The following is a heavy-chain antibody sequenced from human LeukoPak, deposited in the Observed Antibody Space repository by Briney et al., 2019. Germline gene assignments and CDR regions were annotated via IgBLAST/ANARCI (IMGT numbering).Heavy chain of an antibody. V-gene: IGHV1-2*06. J-gene: IGHJ6*02. D-gene: IGHD6-6*01. Sequence: ASVKVSCKASGYTFTGYYMHWARQAPGQGLEWMGRINPNSGGTNYAQKFQGRVTMTRDTSISTAYMELSRLRSDDTAVYYCARDQLVHSYYYYGMDVWGQGTTVTVSS. CDR1: GYTFTGYY. CDR2: INPNSGGT. CDR3: ARDQLVHSYYYYGMDV.